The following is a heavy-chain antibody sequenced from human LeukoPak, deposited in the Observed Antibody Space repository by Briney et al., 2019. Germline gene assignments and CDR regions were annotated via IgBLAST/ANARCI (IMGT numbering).Heavy chain of an antibody. CDR2: IIPILGIA. CDR3: ARDEFNYYDSSGYCLGY. CDR1: GGTFSSYA. J-gene: IGHJ4*02. V-gene: IGHV1-69*04. D-gene: IGHD3-22*01. Sequence: GASVTVSCKASGGTFSSYAISWVRQAPGQGLEWMGRIIPILGIANYAQKFQGRVTITADKSTSTAYMELSSLRSEDTAVYYCARDEFNYYDSSGYCLGYWGQGTLVTVSS.